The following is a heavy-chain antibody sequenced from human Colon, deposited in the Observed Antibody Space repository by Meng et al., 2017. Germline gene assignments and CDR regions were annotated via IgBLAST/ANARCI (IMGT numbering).Heavy chain of an antibody. J-gene: IGHJ4*02. CDR1: GDSLSSNNSA. V-gene: IGHV6-1*01. D-gene: IGHD3-10*02. CDR3: ARDWGDVRGGFDF. Sequence: QVQLQQSGPGLVNPPQTLSLPFAISGDSLSSNNSAWNCIRQSPSRGLEWLGRTYYRSKYYNDYALSVKSRITINPDTSKNQFSLQLNSVTPEDTAIYYCARDWGDVRGGFDFWGQGTLVTVSS. CDR2: TYYRSKYYN.